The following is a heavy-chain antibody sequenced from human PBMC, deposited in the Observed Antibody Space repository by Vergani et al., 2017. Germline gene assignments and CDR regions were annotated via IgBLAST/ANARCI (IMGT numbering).Heavy chain of an antibody. D-gene: IGHD6-6*01. CDR3: ARDVYTYSSSPGAFDI. Sequence: QVQLVQSGAEVKKPGASVKVSCKASGYTFTSYGISWVRQAPGQGLEWMGWISAYNGNTNYAQKLQGRVTMTTDTSTITAYMERRSLRSDDTAVYYCARDVYTYSSSPGAFDIWGQGTMVTVSS. J-gene: IGHJ3*02. CDR2: ISAYNGNT. CDR1: GYTFTSYG. V-gene: IGHV1-18*04.